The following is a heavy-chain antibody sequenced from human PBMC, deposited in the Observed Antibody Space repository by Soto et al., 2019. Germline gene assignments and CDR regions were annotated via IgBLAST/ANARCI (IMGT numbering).Heavy chain of an antibody. CDR2: IIPIFGTA. V-gene: IGHV1-69*05. CDR3: ARDPKTSGGQHWAFNYFDS. Sequence: AASVKVSCKASGCTFSSYAISWVRQAPGQGLEWMGGIIPIFGTANYADSVKGRFTISRDNSKSTLYLQVDSLRPEDAAVYYCARDPKTSGGQHWAFNYFDSWGQGTLVTVSS. J-gene: IGHJ4*02. D-gene: IGHD7-27*01. CDR1: GCTFSSYA.